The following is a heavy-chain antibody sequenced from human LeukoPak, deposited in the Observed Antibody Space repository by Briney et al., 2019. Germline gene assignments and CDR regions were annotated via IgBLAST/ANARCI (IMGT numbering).Heavy chain of an antibody. CDR1: GGSISSSSYY. V-gene: IGHV4-30-4*08. J-gene: IGHJ4*02. D-gene: IGHD3-22*01. CDR2: IYYSGST. CDR3: ARHNYDSSAYDY. Sequence: PSETLSLTCTVSGGSISSSSYYWGWIRQPPGKGLEWIGYIYYSGSTYYNPSLKSRVTISVDTSKNQFSLKLSSVTAADTAVYYCARHNYDSSAYDYWGQGTLVTVSS.